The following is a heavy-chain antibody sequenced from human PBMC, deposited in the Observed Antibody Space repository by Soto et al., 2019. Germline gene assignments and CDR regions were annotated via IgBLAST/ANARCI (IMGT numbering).Heavy chain of an antibody. Sequence: PSETLSLTCTVSGGSISSLYCTWILQSPGKGLEWIGYISYSGAANYNPSLESRVTISVDTSRHQFSLKLNSVTAADTAVYYCVTAPPATTWWYFDYWGQGALVTVSS. J-gene: IGHJ4*02. CDR2: ISYSGAA. D-gene: IGHD2-8*02. CDR3: VTAPPATTWWYFDY. V-gene: IGHV4-59*11. CDR1: GGSISSLY.